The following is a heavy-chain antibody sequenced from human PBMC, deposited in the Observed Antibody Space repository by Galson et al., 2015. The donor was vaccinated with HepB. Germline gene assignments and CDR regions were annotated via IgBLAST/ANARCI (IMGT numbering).Heavy chain of an antibody. J-gene: IGHJ6*02. CDR2: IYYSGSS. D-gene: IGHD1-26*01. Sequence: ILSLTCTVSGDSISIGGSYWTWIRQHPLKGAEWIGYIYYSGSSFYNPSLKSRATISVDTSKKQFSLKLSSVTVADTAVYYCARDRTGATDGNYYNYGLDVWGLGTTVTVSS. V-gene: IGHV4-31*03. CDR1: GDSISIGGSY. CDR3: ARDRTGATDGNYYNYGLDV.